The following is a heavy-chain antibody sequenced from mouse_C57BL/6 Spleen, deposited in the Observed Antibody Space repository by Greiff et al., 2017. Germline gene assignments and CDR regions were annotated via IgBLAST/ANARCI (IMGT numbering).Heavy chain of an antibody. CDR1: GFTFSDYG. J-gene: IGHJ3*01. D-gene: IGHD2-1*01. CDR2: ISSGSSTI. V-gene: IGHV5-17*01. Sequence: EVKVVESGGGLVKPGGSLKLSCAASGFTFSDYGMHWVRQAPEKGLEWVAYISSGSSTIYYADTVKGRFPISRDNAKNTLFLQMTSLRSEDTAMYYCARTDGNYGFAYWGQGTLVTVSA. CDR3: ARTDGNYGFAY.